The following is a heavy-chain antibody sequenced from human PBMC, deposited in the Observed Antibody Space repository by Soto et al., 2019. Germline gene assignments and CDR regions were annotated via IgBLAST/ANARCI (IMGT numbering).Heavy chain of an antibody. CDR3: ARGGQYYDFWSGDYYYYGMDV. D-gene: IGHD3-3*01. CDR1: GGSISSYY. CDR2: IYYSGST. V-gene: IGHV4-59*01. J-gene: IGHJ6*02. Sequence: PSETLSLTCTVSGGSISSYYWSWIRQPPGKGLEWIGYIYYSGSTNYNPSLRSRVTISVDTSKNQFSLKLSSVTAADTAVYYFARGGQYYDFWSGDYYYYGMDVWGQGTTVTGSS.